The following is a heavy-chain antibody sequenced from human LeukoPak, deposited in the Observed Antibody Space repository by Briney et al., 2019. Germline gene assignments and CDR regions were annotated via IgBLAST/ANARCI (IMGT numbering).Heavy chain of an antibody. Sequence: SETLSLTCTVSGGSISSGDYYWSWIRQPPGTGLEWIGYISYSGNTYYNPSLESRVTMSVDTSKNQFSLKLSSVTAADTAVYYCARDRSLVAVGEFAYWGQGTLVTVSS. CDR2: ISYSGNT. CDR1: GGSISSGDYY. CDR3: ARDRSLVAVGEFAY. V-gene: IGHV4-30-4*01. J-gene: IGHJ4*02. D-gene: IGHD2-2*01.